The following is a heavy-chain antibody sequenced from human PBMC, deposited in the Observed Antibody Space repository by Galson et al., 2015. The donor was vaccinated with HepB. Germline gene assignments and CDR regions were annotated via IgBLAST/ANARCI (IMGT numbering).Heavy chain of an antibody. Sequence: SVKVSCKASGFSFSTSVMQWVRQVRGQGLEWIGWIVVGNGDTKYAQKFSDRVTVTRDKSTSTAYMELRSLRSEDTAVYFCAATFSMVRGVTPPDFWGQGTLVTVSS. V-gene: IGHV1-58*02. D-gene: IGHD3-10*01. CDR1: GFSFSTSV. CDR2: IVVGNGDT. J-gene: IGHJ4*02. CDR3: AATFSMVRGVTPPDF.